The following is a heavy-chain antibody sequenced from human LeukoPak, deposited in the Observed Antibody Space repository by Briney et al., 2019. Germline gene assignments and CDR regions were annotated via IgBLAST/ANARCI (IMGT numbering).Heavy chain of an antibody. Sequence: SETLSLTCAVYGGSFSGYYWSWLRQPPGKGLEWIGEINHSGSTNYNPSLKSRVTIDTSKNQFSLKLSSVTAADTAVYYCARLVATIGMKYYYYYGMDVWGKGTTVTVSS. CDR2: INHSGST. D-gene: IGHD5-12*01. V-gene: IGHV4-34*01. CDR1: GGSFSGYY. J-gene: IGHJ6*04. CDR3: ARLVATIGMKYYYYYGMDV.